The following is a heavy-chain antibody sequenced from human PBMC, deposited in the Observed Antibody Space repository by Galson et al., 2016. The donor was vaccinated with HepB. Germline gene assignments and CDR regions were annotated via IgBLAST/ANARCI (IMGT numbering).Heavy chain of an antibody. J-gene: IGHJ4*02. CDR1: GFSLSTSGVG. CDR2: IFWDDDK. CDR3: AHMGQSSSWFFDY. D-gene: IGHD6-13*01. Sequence: PALVKPTQTLTLTCTLSGFSLSTSGVGVGWIRQPQGKALEWLALIFWDDDKRYSPSLKTRHTITRDTFKNQVVLTMTNVDPVDTGTYYCAHMGQSSSWFFDYWGQGTLVTVSS. V-gene: IGHV2-5*02.